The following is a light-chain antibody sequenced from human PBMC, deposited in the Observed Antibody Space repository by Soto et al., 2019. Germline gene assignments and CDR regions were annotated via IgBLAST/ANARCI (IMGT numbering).Light chain of an antibody. CDR3: QQTGSSHYS. V-gene: IGKV3-20*01. J-gene: IGKJ2*01. Sequence: EIVLTQSPGTLSLSPGERATLSCRASQSVSSSYLAWYQQKPGQAPRLLIYCASSRATGIPDRFSGTASGTDFTLTVSKLAPEAFAVFYCQQTGSSHYSFGLGTKLEIK. CDR2: CAS. CDR1: QSVSSSY.